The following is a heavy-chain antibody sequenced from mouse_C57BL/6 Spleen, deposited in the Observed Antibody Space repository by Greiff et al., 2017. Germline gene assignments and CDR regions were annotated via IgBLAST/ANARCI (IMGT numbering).Heavy chain of an antibody. V-gene: IGHV1-15*01. CDR2: IDPETGGT. D-gene: IGHD1-1*01. CDR3: TRRGITTVDKAWFAY. Sequence: QVQLKQSGAWLLRPGASVTLSSKPSAYTFPDSEMHWVKQTPVHGLEWIGAIDPETGGTAYNQKFKGKAILTADKSSSTAYMELRSLTSEDSAVYYCTRRGITTVDKAWFAYRGQGTLGTVSA. J-gene: IGHJ3*01. CDR1: AYTFPDSE.